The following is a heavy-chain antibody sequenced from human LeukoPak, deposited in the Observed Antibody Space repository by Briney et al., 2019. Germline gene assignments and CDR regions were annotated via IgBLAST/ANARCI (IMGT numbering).Heavy chain of an antibody. Sequence: GGSLRLSCAASGFTFSSYGMHWVRQAPGKGLEWVAVISYDGSNKYYADSVKGRFTISRDNSKNTLYLQMNSLSAEDTAVYYCAKEGPDSSGYSTFDYWGQGTLVTVSS. CDR3: AKEGPDSSGYSTFDY. CDR1: GFTFSSYG. J-gene: IGHJ4*02. V-gene: IGHV3-30*18. D-gene: IGHD3-22*01. CDR2: ISYDGSNK.